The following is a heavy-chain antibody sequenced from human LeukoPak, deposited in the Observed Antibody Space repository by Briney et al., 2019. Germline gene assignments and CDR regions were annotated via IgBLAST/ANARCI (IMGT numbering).Heavy chain of an antibody. V-gene: IGHV3-30*02. D-gene: IGHD1-7*01. CDR1: GFTFSSYG. J-gene: IGHJ4*02. CDR2: IRSDGSNI. Sequence: GGSLRLSCAASGFTFSSYGMHWVRQAPGKGLEWVAFIRSDGSNIYYADSVKGRFTISRDNSQNTLYLQMNSLKTEDTAVYYCAKFHITGTTPSYFDYWGQGTLVTVSS. CDR3: AKFHITGTTPSYFDY.